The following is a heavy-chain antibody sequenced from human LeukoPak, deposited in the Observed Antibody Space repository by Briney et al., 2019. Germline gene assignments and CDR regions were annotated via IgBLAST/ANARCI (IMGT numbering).Heavy chain of an antibody. CDR3: AREVEVVPATMGAYYYYYMDV. Sequence: GGSLSLTCAVSGFTISNLWKHWVRRAPGRGALGVSRINCDGRRTSYADSVKGRFTISRDNAKNTLYLQMNSLRPDDTAVYYCAREVEVVPATMGAYYYYYMDVWGKGTTVTVSS. D-gene: IGHD2-2*01. V-gene: IGHV3-74*01. CDR1: GFTISNLW. J-gene: IGHJ6*03. CDR2: INCDGRRT.